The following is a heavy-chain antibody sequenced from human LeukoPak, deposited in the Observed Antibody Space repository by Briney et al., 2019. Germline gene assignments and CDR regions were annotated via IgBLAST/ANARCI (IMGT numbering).Heavy chain of an antibody. CDR1: GFTFSSYW. J-gene: IGHJ3*02. D-gene: IGHD5-18*01. V-gene: IGHV3-74*01. CDR2: INSDGSST. Sequence: PGGSLRLSCAASGFTFSSYWMHWVRQAPGKGLVWVSRINSDGSSTSYADSVKGRFTISRDSAKNTLYLQMNSLRAEDTAVYYCARDTMVTAFDIWGQGTMVTVSS. CDR3: ARDTMVTAFDI.